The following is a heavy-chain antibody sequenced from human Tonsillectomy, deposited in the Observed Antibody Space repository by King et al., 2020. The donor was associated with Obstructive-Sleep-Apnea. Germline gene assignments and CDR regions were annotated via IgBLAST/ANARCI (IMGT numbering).Heavy chain of an antibody. V-gene: IGHV3-21*01. CDR1: GFTFSSYS. D-gene: IGHD3-16*01. Sequence: VQLVESGGGLVKPGGSLRLSCAASGFTFSSYSMNWVRQAPGKGLEWVSSISSSSSYIYYADSVKGRFTISRDNAKNSLYLQMNSLRAEDTAVYYCARGGLRLGELLGGEGRAYYFDYWGQGTLVTVSS. CDR2: ISSSSSYI. J-gene: IGHJ4*02. CDR3: ARGGLRLGELLGGEGRAYYFDY.